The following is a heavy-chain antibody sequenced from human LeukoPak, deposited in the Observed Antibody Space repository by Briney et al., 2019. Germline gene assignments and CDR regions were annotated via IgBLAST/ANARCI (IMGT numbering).Heavy chain of an antibody. J-gene: IGHJ4*02. CDR1: GFTFSSYE. CDR2: ISSSSSYI. Sequence: GGSLRLSCAASGFTFSSYEMNWVRQAPGKGLEWVSSISSSSSYIYYADSVKGRFTISRDNAKNSLYLQMNSLRAEDTAVYYCARDRPTLTGYYPFDYWGQGTLVTVSS. CDR3: ARDRPTLTGYYPFDY. V-gene: IGHV3-21*01. D-gene: IGHD3-9*01.